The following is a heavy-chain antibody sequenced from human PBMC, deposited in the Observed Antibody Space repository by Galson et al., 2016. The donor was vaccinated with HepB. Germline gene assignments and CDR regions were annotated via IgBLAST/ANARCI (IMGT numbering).Heavy chain of an antibody. D-gene: IGHD2-15*01. V-gene: IGHV1-69*13. CDR1: GGTFSSDT. J-gene: IGHJ2*01. Sequence: SVKVSCKVSGGTFSSDTIKWVRQAPGQGLEWMGGIMPIFGTANYAQKFQGRVTITADESTSTAYMELSSLTSDDTATYYCAREAGRGGKMSTVVAYSRAFRAWYFDRWGRGTLVTVSS. CDR2: IMPIFGTA. CDR3: AREAGRGGKMSTVVAYSRAFRAWYFDR.